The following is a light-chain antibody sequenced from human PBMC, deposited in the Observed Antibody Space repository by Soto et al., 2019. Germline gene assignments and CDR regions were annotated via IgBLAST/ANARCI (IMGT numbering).Light chain of an antibody. J-gene: IGKJ1*01. V-gene: IGKV3D-15*01. CDR3: QQYDNWWT. Sequence: EVVLTQYPATLSLSPGERSTLSCRASQSVSSYLAWYQQKPGQSPRLLIYGASSRATGIPDRFSGSGSGTDFTLTISSLHSEDFGVYYCQQYDNWWTFGQGNKVDI. CDR2: GAS. CDR1: QSVSSY.